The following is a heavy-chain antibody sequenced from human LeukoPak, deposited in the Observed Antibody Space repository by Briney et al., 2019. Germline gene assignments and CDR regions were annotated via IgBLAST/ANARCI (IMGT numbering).Heavy chain of an antibody. CDR3: ARESGGSCYFIR. J-gene: IGHJ4*02. CDR2: INPNSGGT. CDR1: GYTFTSYD. D-gene: IGHD2-15*01. V-gene: IGHV1-2*02. Sequence: ASVKVSCKASGYTFTSYDINWVRQATGQGLEWMGWINPNSGGTNYAQKFQGRVTMTRDTSISTAYMELSRLRSDDTAVYYCARESGGSCYFIRWGQGTLVTVSS.